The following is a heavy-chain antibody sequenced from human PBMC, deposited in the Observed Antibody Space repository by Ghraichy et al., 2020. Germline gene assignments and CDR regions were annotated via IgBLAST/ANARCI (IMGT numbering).Heavy chain of an antibody. CDR1: GYTLTELS. D-gene: IGHD6-13*01. V-gene: IGHV1-24*01. Sequence: ASVKVSCKVSGYTLTELSMHWVRQAPGKGLEWMGGFDPEDGETIYAQKFQGRVTMTKDTSTDTAYMELSSLRSEDTAVYYCATDPVAAGGSWGDYWGQGTLVTVSS. CDR2: FDPEDGET. J-gene: IGHJ4*02. CDR3: ATDPVAAGGSWGDY.